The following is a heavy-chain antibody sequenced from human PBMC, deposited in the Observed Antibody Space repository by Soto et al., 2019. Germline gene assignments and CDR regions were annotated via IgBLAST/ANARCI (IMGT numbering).Heavy chain of an antibody. CDR2: IGYDGSNK. CDR1: GFTCSSYG. V-gene: IGHV3-33*01. D-gene: IGHD6-13*01. Sequence: QVQLVESGGGVVQPGRSLRLSCAASGFTCSSYGMHWVRQAPCKGLEWVAVIGYDGSNKYYADSVKGRFTISRDNSKNTLYLQMNSLRAEDTAVYYCARWGIAAGDYWGQGTLVTVSS. J-gene: IGHJ4*02. CDR3: ARWGIAAGDY.